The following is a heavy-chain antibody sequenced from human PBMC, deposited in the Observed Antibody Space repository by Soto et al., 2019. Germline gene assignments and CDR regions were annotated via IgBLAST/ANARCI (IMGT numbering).Heavy chain of an antibody. J-gene: IGHJ6*02. CDR2: IGTAGDT. CDR3: ARLPGRSYGISSSDYGRDV. CDR1: GVTFSYYD. Sequence: EVRLVESGGSLVQPGASLRLSCEASGVTFSYYDMHWVRQGTGKGLEWVSSIGTAGDTYYADSVTGRFTISRENAKNSLSLQMNNLRAGDTAVYYCARLPGRSYGISSSDYGRDVWGQGTTVTVSS. D-gene: IGHD3-10*01. V-gene: IGHV3-13*01.